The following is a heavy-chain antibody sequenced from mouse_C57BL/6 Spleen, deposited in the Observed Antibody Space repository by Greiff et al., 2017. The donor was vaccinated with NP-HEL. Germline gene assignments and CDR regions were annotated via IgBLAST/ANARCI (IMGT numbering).Heavy chain of an antibody. J-gene: IGHJ1*03. D-gene: IGHD1-1*01. Sequence: EVKLVESGGGLVKPGGSLKLSCAASGFTFSDYGMHWVRQAPEKGLEWVAYISSGSSTIYYADTEKGRFTISRDKAKNTLFLQMTSMRSEDTAMYYIARNSYGSSYWYFDVWGTGTTVTVSS. V-gene: IGHV5-17*01. CDR1: GFTFSDYG. CDR2: ISSGSSTI. CDR3: ARNSYGSSYWYFDV.